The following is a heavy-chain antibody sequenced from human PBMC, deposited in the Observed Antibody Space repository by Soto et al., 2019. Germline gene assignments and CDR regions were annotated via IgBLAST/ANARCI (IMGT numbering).Heavy chain of an antibody. CDR1: GFTFSSYA. V-gene: IGHV3-23*01. D-gene: IGHD2-2*01. CDR2: ISGSGGST. J-gene: IGHJ6*03. Sequence: GGSLRLSCAASGFTFSSYAMSWVRQAPGKGLEWVSAISGSGGSTYYADSVKGRFTISRDNSKNTLYLQMNSLRAEDTAVYYCAKDLSSCSSTSCYWDYYYYYMDVWGKGTTVTVSS. CDR3: AKDLSSCSSTSCYWDYYYYYMDV.